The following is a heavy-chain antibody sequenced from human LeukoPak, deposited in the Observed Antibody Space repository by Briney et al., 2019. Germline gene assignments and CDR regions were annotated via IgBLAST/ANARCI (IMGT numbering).Heavy chain of an antibody. CDR3: ATVVDFTVVTRGWFDP. Sequence: GASVKVSCKVSGYTLTELSMHWVRQAPGKGLEWMGGFDPEDGETIYAQKFQGRVTMTEDTSTDTAYMELSSLRSEDTAVYYCATVVDFTVVTRGWFDPSGQGTLVTVSS. CDR1: GYTLTELS. V-gene: IGHV1-24*01. D-gene: IGHD4-23*01. J-gene: IGHJ5*02. CDR2: FDPEDGET.